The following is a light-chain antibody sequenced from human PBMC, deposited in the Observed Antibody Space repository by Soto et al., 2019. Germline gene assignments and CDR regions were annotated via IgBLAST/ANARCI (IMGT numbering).Light chain of an antibody. CDR2: DES. J-gene: IGKJ5*01. CDR1: QDISHY. Sequence: IPIPQSPSSLSACVGDRVTLTCQASQDISHYLNWYQQKPGKAPSLLISDESNLKTGVPSRSSGIRSATHFTLTISSLQPEDIATYYCQQYYYVPMTFGQGSRLEI. V-gene: IGKV1-33*01. CDR3: QQYYYVPMT.